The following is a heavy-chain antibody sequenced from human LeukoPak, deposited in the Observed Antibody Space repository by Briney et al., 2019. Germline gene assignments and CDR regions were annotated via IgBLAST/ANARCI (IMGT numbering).Heavy chain of an antibody. D-gene: IGHD3-10*01. Sequence: SVTVSCKASGGTFSSYAISWVRQAPGQGLEWMGGIIPIFGTANYAQKFQGRVTITADKSTSTAYMELSSLRSEDTAVYYCARDIRFGRARYMDVWGKGTTVTVSS. CDR1: GGTFSSYA. V-gene: IGHV1-69*06. J-gene: IGHJ6*03. CDR2: IIPIFGTA. CDR3: ARDIRFGRARYMDV.